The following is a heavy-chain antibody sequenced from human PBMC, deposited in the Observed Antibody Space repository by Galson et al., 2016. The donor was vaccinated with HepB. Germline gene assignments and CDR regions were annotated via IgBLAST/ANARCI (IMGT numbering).Heavy chain of an antibody. Sequence: SVKVSCKASGYPFTTNGITWVRQAPGQGLEWMGWISAHNGDTNSPQKFQGRVTLTTDTSTRTAYMELRSLKSAETAVYYCARDRDRGLDSWGQGTLVTVSS. CDR3: ARDRDRGLDS. CDR2: ISAHNGDT. V-gene: IGHV1-18*04. J-gene: IGHJ5*01. CDR1: GYPFTTNG. D-gene: IGHD5-24*01.